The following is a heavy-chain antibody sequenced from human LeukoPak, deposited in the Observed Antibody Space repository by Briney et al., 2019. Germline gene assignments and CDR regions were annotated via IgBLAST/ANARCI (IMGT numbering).Heavy chain of an antibody. D-gene: IGHD6-19*01. J-gene: IGHJ5*02. Sequence: GASVKVSCKASGGTFSSYAISWVRQAPGQGLEWMGGIIPIFGTANYAQKFQGRVTITADESTSTAYMELSSLRSEDTAVYYCARDVGWYEIKNWFDPWGQGTLVTVSS. CDR3: ARDVGWYEIKNWFDP. V-gene: IGHV1-69*01. CDR2: IIPIFGTA. CDR1: GGTFSSYA.